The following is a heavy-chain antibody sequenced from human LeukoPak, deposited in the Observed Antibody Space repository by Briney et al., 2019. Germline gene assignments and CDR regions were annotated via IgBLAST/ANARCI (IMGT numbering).Heavy chain of an antibody. J-gene: IGHJ5*02. Sequence: PSETLSLTCTVSGGSISSYYWSWIRQPPGKGLEWIGYIYYSGSTNYNPSLESRVTISIDTSKNHFSLKLSSVTAADTAVYYCAAESERWLVRTWGQGTLVTVSS. D-gene: IGHD6-19*01. V-gene: IGHV4-59*01. CDR3: AAESERWLVRT. CDR1: GGSISSYY. CDR2: IYYSGST.